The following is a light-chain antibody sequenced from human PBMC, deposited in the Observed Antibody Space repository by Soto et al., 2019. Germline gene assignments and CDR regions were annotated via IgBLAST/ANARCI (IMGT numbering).Light chain of an antibody. V-gene: IGKV3-20*01. CDR2: GVS. J-gene: IGKJ1*01. CDR1: QSVRSNF. Sequence: EIVLTQSPGTLSLSPGERATLSCRASQSVRSNFLAWYQQKPGQAPRLLIYGVSNRATGIPDRFSGSGSGTDFTLTITRLEPEDFAMYYCQRYDSLRTFGQGTKVDIK. CDR3: QRYDSLRT.